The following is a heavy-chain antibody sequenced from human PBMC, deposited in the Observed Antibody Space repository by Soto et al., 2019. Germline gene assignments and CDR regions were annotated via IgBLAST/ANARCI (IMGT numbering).Heavy chain of an antibody. J-gene: IGHJ5*02. V-gene: IGHV2-5*02. CDR2: IYWDDDK. D-gene: IGHD3-10*01. Sequence: QITLKESGPTLVKPTQTLTLTCTFSGFSLSTSGVGVGWIRQPPGKALEWLALIYWDDDKRYSPSLKSRLTITKDNSKNLVVLTMTNMDPVDTATYYCAHSITMVRGVIIGWFDPWGQGTLVTVSS. CDR3: AHSITMVRGVIIGWFDP. CDR1: GFSLSTSGVG.